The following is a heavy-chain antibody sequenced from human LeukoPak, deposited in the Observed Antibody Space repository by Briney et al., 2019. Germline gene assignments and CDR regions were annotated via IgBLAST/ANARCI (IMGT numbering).Heavy chain of an antibody. V-gene: IGHV3-7*01. Sequence: GGSLRLSCSASGFTFTDYWMSWVRQAPGGRLEWVANINQAGTGKYYLDSLKGRFSISRDNTRTSLFLQMHSLRADDTAVYYCARDRRSSAGSDFWGQGTRVTVSS. J-gene: IGHJ4*02. CDR2: INQAGTGK. CDR3: ARDRRSSAGSDF. D-gene: IGHD6-25*01. CDR1: GFTFTDYW.